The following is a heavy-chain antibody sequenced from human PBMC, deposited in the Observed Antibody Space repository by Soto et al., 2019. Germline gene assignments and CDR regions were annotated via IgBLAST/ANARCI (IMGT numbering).Heavy chain of an antibody. V-gene: IGHV1-18*01. J-gene: IGHJ6*02. CDR2: ISAYNGNT. D-gene: IGHD3-10*01. CDR3: ARRGLSSYYYGMDV. CDR1: GYTFTSYG. Sequence: QVQLVQSGAEVKKPGASVKVSCKASGYTFTSYGISWVRQAPGQGLEWMGWISAYNGNTNYAQKLQGRVTXXTXTXXSTAYMELRSLRSDDTAVYYCARRGLSSYYYGMDVWGQGTTVTVSS.